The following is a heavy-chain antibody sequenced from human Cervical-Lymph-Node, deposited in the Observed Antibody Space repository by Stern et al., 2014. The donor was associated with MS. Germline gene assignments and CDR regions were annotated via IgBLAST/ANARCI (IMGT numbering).Heavy chain of an antibody. V-gene: IGHV1-2*04. Sequence: QVQLVQSGAEVKKPGASVKVSCKASGYSFTDYYIHWVRQAPGQGPEWMGWINPNTGGTNFAQKFQGWVTVTRDTSITTAYMELSRLKSDDTAIYHCARDNRNYYYGMDVWGQGTTVTVSS. CDR3: ARDNRNYYYGMDV. CDR1: GYSFTDYY. J-gene: IGHJ6*02. CDR2: INPNTGGT.